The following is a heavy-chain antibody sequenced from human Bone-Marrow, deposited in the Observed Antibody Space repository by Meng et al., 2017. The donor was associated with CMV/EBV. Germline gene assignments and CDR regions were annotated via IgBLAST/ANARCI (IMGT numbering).Heavy chain of an antibody. D-gene: IGHD1-26*01. CDR1: GGSISSYY. V-gene: IGHV4-59*01. CDR2: IYYSGST. CDR3: TTANPSGSYLPTHH. J-gene: IGHJ5*02. Sequence: SETLSLTCTVSGGSISSYYWSWIRQPPGKGLEWIGYIYYSGSTNYNPSLKSRVTISVDTFKNQFSLKLSSVTAADTAVYYCTTANPSGSYLPTHHWGQGTLVTVSS.